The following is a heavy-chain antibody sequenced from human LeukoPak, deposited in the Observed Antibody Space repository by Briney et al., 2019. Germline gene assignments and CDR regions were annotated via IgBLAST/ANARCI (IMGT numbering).Heavy chain of an antibody. V-gene: IGHV4-34*01. Sequence: SETLSLTCAVYGGSFSGYYWSWIRQPLGKGLEWIGEINHSGSTNYNPSLKSRVTISVDTSKNQFSLKLSSVTAADTAVYYCGRGKLVRRAFDIWGQGTMVTVSS. CDR2: INHSGST. D-gene: IGHD6-6*01. CDR1: GGSFSGYY. J-gene: IGHJ3*02. CDR3: GRGKLVRRAFDI.